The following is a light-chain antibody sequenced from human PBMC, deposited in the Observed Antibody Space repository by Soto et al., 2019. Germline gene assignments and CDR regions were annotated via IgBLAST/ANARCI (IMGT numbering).Light chain of an antibody. CDR2: GAS. Sequence: EFVLTQSPGTLSLSPGERATLSCXASXTVRNNYLAWYQQKPGQAPRLLIYGASSRATGIPDRFSGSGSGTDFTLTISRLEPEDFAVYYCQQYGSSPRTFGQGTKVDIK. J-gene: IGKJ1*01. CDR1: XTVRNNY. CDR3: QQYGSSPRT. V-gene: IGKV3-20*01.